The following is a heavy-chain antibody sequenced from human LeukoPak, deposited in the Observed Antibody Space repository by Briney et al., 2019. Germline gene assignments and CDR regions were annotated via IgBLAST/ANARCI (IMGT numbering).Heavy chain of an antibody. J-gene: IGHJ3*02. Sequence: GGSLRLSCAASGFTFSNYAMNWVRQAPGKGLEWVSALSGSGGSTYYADSVKGRFTISRDNSRDTLFLQLNSLRAEDTAEYYCAKSLSGSYSNDAFDIWGQGTMVTVSS. CDR3: AKSLSGSYSNDAFDI. CDR1: GFTFSNYA. D-gene: IGHD1-26*01. CDR2: LSGSGGST. V-gene: IGHV3-23*01.